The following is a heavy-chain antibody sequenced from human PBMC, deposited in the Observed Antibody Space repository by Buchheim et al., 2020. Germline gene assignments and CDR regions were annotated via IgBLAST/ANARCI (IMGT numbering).Heavy chain of an antibody. CDR2: INPNSGGT. J-gene: IGHJ4*02. D-gene: IGHD2-15*01. Sequence: QVQLVQSGAEVKKPGASVKVSCKASGYTFTGYYMHWVRQAPGQGLEWMGWINPNSGGTNYAQKFQGWVTMTRDTSISTAYMELSWLRSDYTAVYYCARETLVAAADLTDYYFDYWGQRTL. CDR1: GYTFTGYY. CDR3: ARETLVAAADLTDYYFDY. V-gene: IGHV1-2*04.